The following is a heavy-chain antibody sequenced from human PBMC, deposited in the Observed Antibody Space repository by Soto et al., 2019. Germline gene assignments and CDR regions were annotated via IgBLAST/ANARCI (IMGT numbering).Heavy chain of an antibody. D-gene: IGHD2-15*01. Sequence: PSETLSLTCTVSGGSISSYYWRWIRQPPGKGLEWIGYIYYSGSTNYNPSLKSRVTISVDTSKNQFSLKLSSVTAADTAVYYCARQVVPSYYYGMDVWGQGTTVTVSS. V-gene: IGHV4-59*08. J-gene: IGHJ6*02. CDR2: IYYSGST. CDR3: ARQVVPSYYYGMDV. CDR1: GGSISSYY.